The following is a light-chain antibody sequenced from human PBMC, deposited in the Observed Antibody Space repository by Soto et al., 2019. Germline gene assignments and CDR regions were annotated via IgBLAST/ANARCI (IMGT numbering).Light chain of an antibody. Sequence: QSVLTQPASMSGSPGQSITISCTGTSSDVGGYNYVSWYQQHPGKAPKLMIYKVNNRPSGVSNRFSGSKSGNTASLTISGLQAEDEADYYCSSYTSSSTVVFGGGTKVTVL. CDR3: SSYTSSSTVV. CDR2: KVN. CDR1: SSDVGGYNY. J-gene: IGLJ2*01. V-gene: IGLV2-14*01.